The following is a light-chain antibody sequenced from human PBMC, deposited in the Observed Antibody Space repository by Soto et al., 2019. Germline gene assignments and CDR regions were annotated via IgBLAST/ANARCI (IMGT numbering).Light chain of an antibody. V-gene: IGLV2-8*01. CDR1: SSDVGYYNY. CDR3: TSYAVGTNVV. J-gene: IGLJ2*01. CDR2: EVN. Sequence: QSALTQPPSASGSPGQSVTISCTGTSSDVGYYNYVSWYQQHPGRAPKLIIYEVNKRPSGVPDRFSGSKSGNTASLTVSGLQAEDEAEYYCTSYAVGTNVVFGGGTKVTVL.